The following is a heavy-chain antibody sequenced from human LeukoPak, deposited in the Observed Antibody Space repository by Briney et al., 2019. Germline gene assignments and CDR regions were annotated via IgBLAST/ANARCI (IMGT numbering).Heavy chain of an antibody. CDR3: ARERPGLGMYV. Sequence: SETLSLTCTVSGGSISSYYWSWIRQPPGKGLEWIGYIYYSGSTNYNPSLKSRVTISVDTSKNQFSLKLSSVTAADTAVYYCARERPGLGMYVWGQGTTVTVSS. D-gene: IGHD2-2*01. CDR2: IYYSGST. CDR1: GGSISSYY. J-gene: IGHJ6*02. V-gene: IGHV4-59*01.